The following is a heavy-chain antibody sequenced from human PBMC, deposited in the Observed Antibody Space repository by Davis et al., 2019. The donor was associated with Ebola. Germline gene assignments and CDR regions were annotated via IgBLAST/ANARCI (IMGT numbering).Heavy chain of an antibody. CDR3: ARVRSVHDYDAFDI. D-gene: IGHD5/OR15-5a*01. J-gene: IGHJ3*02. V-gene: IGHV3-21*01. Sequence: GESLKISCEASGFTFNSYSMDWFRQTPGKGLEWVSSISSYSTYIYYADSVEGRFTVSRDNAMNSLYLQMNNLRAEDTAVYYCARVRSVHDYDAFDIWGQGTMVTVS. CDR2: ISSYSTYI. CDR1: GFTFNSYS.